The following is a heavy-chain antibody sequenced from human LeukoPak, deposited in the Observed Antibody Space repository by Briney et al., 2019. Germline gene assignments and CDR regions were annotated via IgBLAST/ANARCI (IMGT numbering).Heavy chain of an antibody. CDR3: ARHIPGGNSDFDY. J-gene: IGHJ4*02. D-gene: IGHD1/OR15-1a*01. Sequence: GGSLRLSCAASGFTLSGHWMTWVRQAPGKGLEWVANINEDGSEKYYVDSVKGRFTFSRDNAKNSLYLQMNSLRVEDTAVYYCARHIPGGNSDFDYWGQGTLVTVSS. CDR1: GFTLSGHW. CDR2: INEDGSEK. V-gene: IGHV3-7*01.